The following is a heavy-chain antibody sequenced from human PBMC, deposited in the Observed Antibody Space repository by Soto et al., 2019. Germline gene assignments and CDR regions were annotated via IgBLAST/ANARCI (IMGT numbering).Heavy chain of an antibody. Sequence: QVQLVQSGAEVKKPGAAVNISCKTSGFPFSSYSLHWVRQATGQSLEWMGWIHAGNGNTDYSEKFQGRVRITRDTSASAAYMELRSLTSEDTAIYYCARKYGDTSHWGQGTLVTVSS. D-gene: IGHD2-21*02. CDR2: IHAGNGNT. J-gene: IGHJ4*02. CDR1: GFPFSSYS. V-gene: IGHV1-3*01. CDR3: ARKYGDTSH.